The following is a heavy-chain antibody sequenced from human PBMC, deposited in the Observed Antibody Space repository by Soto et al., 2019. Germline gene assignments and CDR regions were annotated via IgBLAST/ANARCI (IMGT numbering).Heavy chain of an antibody. J-gene: IGHJ5*02. V-gene: IGHV1-18*01. D-gene: IGHD6-13*01. CDR1: GYTFTSYG. Sequence: ASVKVSCKASGYTFTSYGISWVRQAPGQGLEWMGWISAYNGNTNYAQKLQGRVTMTTDTSTSTAYMELRSLRSDDTAVHYCARAGIAAAGTANWFDPWGQGTLVTVSS. CDR2: ISAYNGNT. CDR3: ARAGIAAAGTANWFDP.